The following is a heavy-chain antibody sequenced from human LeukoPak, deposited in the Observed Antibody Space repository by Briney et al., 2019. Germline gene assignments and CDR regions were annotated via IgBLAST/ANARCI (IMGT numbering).Heavy chain of an antibody. Sequence: SETLSLTCTVSGVSISSYFWSWLRQPPGKGLEWIGYVSYTGRSHYNPSLKSRVTISVDTTKNQVSLRLRSVTAADTAVYYCARDGCPTGTNSNCLGNWFDPWGQGTLVTVSS. J-gene: IGHJ5*02. CDR1: GVSISSYF. V-gene: IGHV4-59*01. CDR2: VSYTGRS. D-gene: IGHD4/OR15-4a*01. CDR3: ARDGCPTGTNSNCLGNWFDP.